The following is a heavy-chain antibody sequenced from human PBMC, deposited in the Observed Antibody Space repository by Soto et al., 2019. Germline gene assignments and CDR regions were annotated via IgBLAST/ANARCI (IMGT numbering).Heavy chain of an antibody. CDR1: GGSISSGGYS. CDR2: IYHSGST. Sequence: SETLSLTCAVSGGSISSGGYSWSWIRQPPGKGLEWIGYIYHSGSTYYNPYLKSRVTISVDRSKNQFSLKLSSVTAADTAVYYCARWDKPGSNWFDTWGPGTLVAASS. CDR3: ARWDKPGSNWFDT. J-gene: IGHJ5*02. D-gene: IGHD1-1*01. V-gene: IGHV4-30-2*01.